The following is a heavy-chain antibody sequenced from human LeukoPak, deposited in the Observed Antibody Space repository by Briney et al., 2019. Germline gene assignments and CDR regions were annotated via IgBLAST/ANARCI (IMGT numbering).Heavy chain of an antibody. V-gene: IGHV4-39*07. CDR2: IFYSGST. Sequence: SETLSLTCTVSSGSISTSNYYWGWVRQPPGKALERIGNIFYSGSTYYSPSLKSRVTISVDTSKNQFSLKLSSVTAADTAVYYCARDRLKQWLVSGFDPWGQGTLVTVSS. CDR1: SGSISTSNYY. D-gene: IGHD6-19*01. J-gene: IGHJ5*02. CDR3: ARDRLKQWLVSGFDP.